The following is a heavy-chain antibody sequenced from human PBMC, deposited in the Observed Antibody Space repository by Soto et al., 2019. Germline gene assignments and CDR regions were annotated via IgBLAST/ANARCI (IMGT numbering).Heavy chain of an antibody. J-gene: IGHJ4*02. CDR3: ARKAWVRFDY. D-gene: IGHD7-27*01. V-gene: IGHV4-4*02. CDR2: VFHTGNT. Sequence: SETLSLTCTVSGDSMTRSVWWTWVRQPPGKGLEWIGEVFHTGNTNYDPSLKSRVTMSVDKFTNEFSLKVTSVTAADTAIYYCARKAWVRFDYWGQGALVTVSS. CDR1: GDSMTRSVW.